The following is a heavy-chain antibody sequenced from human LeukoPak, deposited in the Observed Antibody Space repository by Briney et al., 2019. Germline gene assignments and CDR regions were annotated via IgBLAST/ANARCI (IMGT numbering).Heavy chain of an antibody. CDR3: ARWAATGDFDY. V-gene: IGHV3-74*01. J-gene: IGHJ4*02. CDR1: GFTFSSYW. CDR2: INSDGSST. Sequence: PGGSLRLSCAASGFTFSSYWMHWLRQAPGKGLVWVSRINSDGSSTSYADSVKGRFTISRDNAKNTVYLQMNSLRAEDTAVYYCARWAATGDFDYWGQGTLVTVPS. D-gene: IGHD6-13*01.